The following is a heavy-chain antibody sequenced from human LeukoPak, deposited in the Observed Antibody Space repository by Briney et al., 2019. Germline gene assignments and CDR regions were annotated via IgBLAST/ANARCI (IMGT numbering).Heavy chain of an antibody. Sequence: GSLRLSCAASGFTFTGYWMHWVRQAPGKGLVWVSHINGDGSSTSYADSVKGRFTISRDNAKNSLYLQMNSLRAEDTAVYYCARDLAWDAFDIWGQGTMVTVSS. CDR3: ARDLAWDAFDI. CDR1: GFTFTGYW. V-gene: IGHV3-74*01. CDR2: INGDGSST. J-gene: IGHJ3*02.